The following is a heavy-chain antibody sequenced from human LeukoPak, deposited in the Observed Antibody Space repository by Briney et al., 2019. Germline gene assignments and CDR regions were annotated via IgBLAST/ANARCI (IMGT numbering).Heavy chain of an antibody. J-gene: IGHJ4*02. Sequence: GGSLTLSCAASGFTFRNHWMHWVRQTPGKGLVWVSRISSDGSSTTYADCVKGRFTISRDNAKNTLYLQMNNLRAEDTAMYYSARDQRVTGRPDIDYWGQGTLVIVSS. CDR3: ARDQRVTGRPDIDY. D-gene: IGHD6-6*01. CDR2: ISSDGSST. CDR1: GFTFRNHW. V-gene: IGHV3-74*03.